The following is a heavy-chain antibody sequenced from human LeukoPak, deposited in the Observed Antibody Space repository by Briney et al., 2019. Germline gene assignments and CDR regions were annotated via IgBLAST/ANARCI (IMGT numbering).Heavy chain of an antibody. CDR3: AKERSRGGDCLDY. J-gene: IGHJ4*02. CDR2: ISVSGGST. D-gene: IGHD2-21*02. CDR1: GFTYSSYA. V-gene: IGHV3-23*01. Sequence: PGGSLRLSYAASGFTYSSYAMSWVRQAPGKGLEWVSAISVSGGSTYYADSVKGRFTISRDNSKNTLYLQMNSLRAEETAVYYCAKERSRGGDCLDYWGQGTLVTVSS.